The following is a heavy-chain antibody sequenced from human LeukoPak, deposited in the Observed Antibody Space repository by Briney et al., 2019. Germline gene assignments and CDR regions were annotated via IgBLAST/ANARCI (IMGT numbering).Heavy chain of an antibody. CDR1: GYTFTSYG. CDR2: ISAYNGNT. V-gene: IGHV1-18*01. CDR3: ARDPYKYDILTGYYNRYGMDV. D-gene: IGHD3-9*01. Sequence: GASVKVSCKASGYTFTSYGISWVRQAPGQGLEWMGWISAYNGNTNYAQKLQGRVTMTTDTSTSTAYMELRSLRSDDTAVYYCARDPYKYDILTGYYNRYGMDVWGQGTTVTVSS. J-gene: IGHJ6*02.